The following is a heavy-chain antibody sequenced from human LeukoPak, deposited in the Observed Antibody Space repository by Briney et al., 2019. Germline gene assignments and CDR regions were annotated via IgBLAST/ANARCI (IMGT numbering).Heavy chain of an antibody. J-gene: IGHJ5*02. CDR3: ARVTIIRGAKYFDP. D-gene: IGHD3-10*01. CDR1: GFTFSDYY. V-gene: IGHV3-11*01. CDR2: ISSSGSSI. Sequence: GGSLRLSCAASGFTFSDYYMSWIRQAPGKGLEWVSYISSSGSSIYYAESVKGRFTNSRDNARNSLYLQMNILRAEDTAVYYCARVTIIRGAKYFDPWGQGTLVTVSS.